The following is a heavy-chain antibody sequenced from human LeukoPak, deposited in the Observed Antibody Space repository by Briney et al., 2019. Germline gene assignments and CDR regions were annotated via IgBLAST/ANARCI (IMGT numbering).Heavy chain of an antibody. Sequence: SETLSLTCAVYGGSFSGYCWSWIRQPPGKGLEWIGEINHSGSTNYNPSLKSRVTISVDTSKNQFSLKLSSVTAADTAVYYCARGKSSSWYGSWFDPWGQGTLVTVSS. CDR1: GGSFSGYC. J-gene: IGHJ5*02. CDR2: INHSGST. CDR3: ARGKSSSWYGSWFDP. D-gene: IGHD6-13*01. V-gene: IGHV4-34*01.